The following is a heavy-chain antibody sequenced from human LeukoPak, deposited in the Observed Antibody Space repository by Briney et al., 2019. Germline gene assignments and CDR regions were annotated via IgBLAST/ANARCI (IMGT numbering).Heavy chain of an antibody. Sequence: GGSLRLSCAASGFTFTSYGMSWVRQAPGKGLEWVSGISGSGGSTYYADSVKGRFTTSRDNSKNTLYLQMNSLRAEDTAVYYCAKGASAASHYFDYWGQGTLVTVSS. D-gene: IGHD2-15*01. V-gene: IGHV3-23*01. CDR1: GFTFTSYG. CDR3: AKGASAASHYFDY. J-gene: IGHJ4*02. CDR2: ISGSGGST.